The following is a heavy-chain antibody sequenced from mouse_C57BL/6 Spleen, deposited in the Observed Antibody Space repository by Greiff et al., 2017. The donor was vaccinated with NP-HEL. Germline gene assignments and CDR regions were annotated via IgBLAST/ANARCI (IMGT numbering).Heavy chain of an antibody. V-gene: IGHV1-80*01. J-gene: IGHJ4*01. CDR3: ARGGPSYYYAMDY. Sequence: VQLQESGAELVKPGASVKISCKASGYAFSSYWMNWVKQRPGKGLEWIGQIYPGDGDTNYNGKFKGKATLTADKSSSTAYMQLSSLTSEDSAVYFCARGGPSYYYAMDYWGQGTSVTVSS. CDR2: IYPGDGDT. CDR1: GYAFSSYW.